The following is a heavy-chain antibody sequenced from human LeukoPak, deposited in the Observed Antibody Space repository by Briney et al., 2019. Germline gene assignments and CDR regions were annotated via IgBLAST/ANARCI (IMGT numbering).Heavy chain of an antibody. CDR3: AKDGDAYTEFYYYYMDV. CDR2: IWHDGSNK. CDR1: GFTFSDYG. D-gene: IGHD5-24*01. V-gene: IGHV3-33*06. Sequence: GRSLRLSCAASGFTFSDYGLHWVRQAPGKGQEWVALIWHDGSNKYYADSVMGRFTISRDNSKNTVYLQMNSLRAEDTAMYYCAKDGDAYTEFYYYYMDVWGNGTTVTVSS. J-gene: IGHJ6*03.